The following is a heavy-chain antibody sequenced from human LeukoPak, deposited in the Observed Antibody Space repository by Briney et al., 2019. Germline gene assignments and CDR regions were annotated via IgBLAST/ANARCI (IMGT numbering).Heavy chain of an antibody. CDR1: GVSFSGYY. Sequence: SETLSLTCAVEGVSFSGYYWSWIRQPPGKGLEWIGEINHGGITTYNPSLRSRVSISIDTSKMQFSLKLRAVTAADRAVYYCARGLRGYSYGNWFDPWGQGTLVTVSS. CDR2: INHGGIT. J-gene: IGHJ5*02. CDR3: ARGLRGYSYGNWFDP. V-gene: IGHV4-34*01. D-gene: IGHD5-18*01.